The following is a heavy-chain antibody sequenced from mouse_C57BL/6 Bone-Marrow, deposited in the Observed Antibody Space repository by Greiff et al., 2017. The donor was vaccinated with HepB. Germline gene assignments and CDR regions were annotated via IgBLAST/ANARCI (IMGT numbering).Heavy chain of an antibody. V-gene: IGHV1-82*01. J-gene: IGHJ1*03. CDR2: IYPGDGDT. D-gene: IGHD4-1*01. CDR1: GYAFSSSW. CDR3: ARGLTGTSDWYFDV. Sequence: VKLMESGPELVKPGASVKISCKASGYAFSSSWMNWVKQRPGKGLEWIGRIYPGDGDTNYNGKFKGKATLTADKSSSTAYMQLSSLTSEDSAVYFCARGLTGTSDWYFDVWGTGTTVTVSS.